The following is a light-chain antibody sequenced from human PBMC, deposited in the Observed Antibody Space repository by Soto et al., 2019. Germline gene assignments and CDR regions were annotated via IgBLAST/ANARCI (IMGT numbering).Light chain of an antibody. CDR3: SSYTSSSTFV. Sequence: QSALTQPASVSGSPGQSITISCTGTSSDVGGYNYVSWYQQHPGKAPKLMIYDVSNRPSGVSNRFSGSKSGNTASLTISGLSTEDEADYYCSSYTSSSTFVFGGGTKVTVL. CDR2: DVS. J-gene: IGLJ2*01. V-gene: IGLV2-14*01. CDR1: SSDVGGYNY.